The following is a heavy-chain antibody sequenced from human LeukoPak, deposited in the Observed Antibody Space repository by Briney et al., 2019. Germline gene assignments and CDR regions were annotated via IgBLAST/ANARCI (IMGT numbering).Heavy chain of an antibody. CDR1: GGSFSGYY. Sequence: PSETLSLTCAVYGGSFSGYYWSWIRQPPGKGLEWIGEINHSGGTNYNPSLKSRVTILVDTSKNQFSLRLSSVTAADTAVYYCAVYYYGPWGQGTLVTVSS. V-gene: IGHV4-34*01. CDR2: INHSGGT. J-gene: IGHJ4*02. CDR3: AVYYYGP. D-gene: IGHD3-10*01.